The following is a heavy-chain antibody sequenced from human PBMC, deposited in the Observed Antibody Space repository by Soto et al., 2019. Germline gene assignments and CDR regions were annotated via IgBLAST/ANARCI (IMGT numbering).Heavy chain of an antibody. CDR2: VSHDGSTT. Sequence: PGGSLRLSCAASGFTFSNYVMHWVRQAPGKGLVWVSRVSHDGSTTSYEDSVNSRFTISRDNSKNTLYLQMKSLRAEDTGVYYCAIELDWVLYDYWGQGTPVTVSS. CDR1: GFTFSNYV. J-gene: IGHJ4*02. V-gene: IGHV3-74*01. CDR3: AIELDWVLYDY. D-gene: IGHD3-3*01.